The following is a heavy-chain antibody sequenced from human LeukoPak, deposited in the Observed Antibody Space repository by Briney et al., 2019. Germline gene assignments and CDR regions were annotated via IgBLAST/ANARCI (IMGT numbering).Heavy chain of an antibody. Sequence: SQTLSLTCDVSGGSISSSNWWSWVRQPPGKGLEWIGEIYHSGGPNYNPSLKSRVTMSIDGSKNQFSLKLSSVTAADTAVYYCARDYGFGEGNYFFDYWGQGTLVTVSS. D-gene: IGHD3-10*01. CDR1: GGSISSSNW. V-gene: IGHV4/OR15-8*01. J-gene: IGHJ4*02. CDR2: IYHSGGP. CDR3: ARDYGFGEGNYFFDY.